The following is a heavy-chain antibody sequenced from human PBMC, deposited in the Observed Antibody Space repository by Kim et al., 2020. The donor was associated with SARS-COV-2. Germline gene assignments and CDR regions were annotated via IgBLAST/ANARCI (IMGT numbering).Heavy chain of an antibody. CDR3: AAGYCSSTSCDYYYYYGMDV. Sequence: ASVKVSCKASGYTFTSYAMNWVRQAPGQGLEWMGWINTNTGNPTYAQGFTGRFVFSLDTSVSTAYLQISSLKAEDTAVYYCAAGYCSSTSCDYYYYYGMDVWGQGTTVTVSS. CDR1: GYTFTSYA. V-gene: IGHV7-4-1*02. CDR2: INTNTGNP. D-gene: IGHD2-2*01. J-gene: IGHJ6*02.